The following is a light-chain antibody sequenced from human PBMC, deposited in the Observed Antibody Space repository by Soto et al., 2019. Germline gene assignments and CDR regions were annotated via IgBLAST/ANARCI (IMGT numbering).Light chain of an antibody. J-gene: IGKJ1*01. CDR2: KAS. V-gene: IGKV1-5*03. Sequence: DIQMTQSPATLSASLGDRVTITCRASQSISGWLAWYQQKAGKDPNLLIYKASRLESGVPARFSGSGSETEFTLTISGLQPDDSATYYCQQYNSYSPTFGQGTKVEVK. CDR1: QSISGW. CDR3: QQYNSYSPT.